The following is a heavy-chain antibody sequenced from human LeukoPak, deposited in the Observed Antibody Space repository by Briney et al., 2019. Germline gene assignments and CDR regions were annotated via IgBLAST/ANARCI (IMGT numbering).Heavy chain of an antibody. J-gene: IGHJ4*02. V-gene: IGHV3-30*02. CDR2: IRYDGSNK. CDR3: ARDYYDSSGHFDY. CDR1: GFTFSSYG. Sequence: GGSLRLSCAASGFTFSSYGMHWVRPAPGKGLEWVAFIRYDGSNKYYADSVKGRFSLSRDNSKNTLYLQMNSLRAEDAAVYYCARDYYDSSGHFDYWGQGTLVTVSS. D-gene: IGHD3-22*01.